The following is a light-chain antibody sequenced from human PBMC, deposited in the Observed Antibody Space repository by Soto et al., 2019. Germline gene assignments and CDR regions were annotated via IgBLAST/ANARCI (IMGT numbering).Light chain of an antibody. V-gene: IGKV1-39*01. J-gene: IGKJ2*01. CDR3: QQSYSAPYT. CDR2: YAS. Sequence: DIQMTQSPASLSASVGDRVTITCRASQSISTYLHWYQQKPGKAPNLLIYYASTLQSGVPSRFSGSGSGTDFTLTISSLQPEDFATYYCQQSYSAPYTFGQGTNLEIK. CDR1: QSISTY.